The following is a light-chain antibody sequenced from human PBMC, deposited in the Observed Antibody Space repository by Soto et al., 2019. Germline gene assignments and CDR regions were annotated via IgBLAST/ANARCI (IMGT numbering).Light chain of an antibody. V-gene: IGKV3-20*01. Sequence: EIVLTQSPGTLSLSPGERATLSCRASQSVSSSYLAGYQQKPGQAPRLLIYGASSRATGIPDRFSGSGSGTSFTLTISRLEAEDFAVYYCPQYDSSPRTFGQGTKVEIK. J-gene: IGKJ1*01. CDR1: QSVSSSY. CDR3: PQYDSSPRT. CDR2: GAS.